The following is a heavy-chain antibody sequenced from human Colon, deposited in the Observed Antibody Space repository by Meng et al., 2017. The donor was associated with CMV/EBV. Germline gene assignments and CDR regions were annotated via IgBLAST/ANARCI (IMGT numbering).Heavy chain of an antibody. Sequence: ASVKVSCKTSGYTFTDYYMHWVRQAPGQGLEWMGWMNPQSGGTAYAQKFQGRVTMTRDTSITTAYLELRNLTSEDTAVYFCARGRVTTEGGRSWGQGTLVTVSS. CDR3: ARGRVTTEGGRS. J-gene: IGHJ4*02. D-gene: IGHD2-21*02. CDR1: GYTFTDYY. V-gene: IGHV1-2*02. CDR2: MNPQSGGT.